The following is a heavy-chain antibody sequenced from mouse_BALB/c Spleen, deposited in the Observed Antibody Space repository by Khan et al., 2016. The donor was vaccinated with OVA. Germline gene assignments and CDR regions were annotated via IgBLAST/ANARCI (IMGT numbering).Heavy chain of an antibody. CDR2: INTYTGEP. Sequence: QIQLVQSGPELEKPGETVKISCKASGYTFTNYGMNWVKQAPGKGLKWMGWINTYTGEPTYADDFKGRFAFSLETSASTAYLQINNLKNEDTATYFCARYMPYWYFDVWGAGTTVTVSS. CDR1: GYTFTNYG. CDR3: ARYMPYWYFDV. V-gene: IGHV9-3-1*01. D-gene: IGHD1-3*01. J-gene: IGHJ1*01.